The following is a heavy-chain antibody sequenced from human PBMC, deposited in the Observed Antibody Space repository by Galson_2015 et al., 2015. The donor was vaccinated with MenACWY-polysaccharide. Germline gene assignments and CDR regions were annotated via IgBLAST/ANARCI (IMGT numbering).Heavy chain of an antibody. CDR1: GYIFSTSG. D-gene: IGHD6-6*01. CDR2: ISPYTGNT. J-gene: IGHJ5*02. CDR3: ARGEICARRTLRPRPDNGIDR. V-gene: IGHV1-18*01. Sequence: SVKVSCKASGYIFSTSGITWLRQAPGQGLEWMGWISPYTGNTNSAQKFQGRLTMTTDTSTSTAYMELRSLTSDDTAVHYCARGEICARRTLRPRPDNGIDRCGQGTLVSVSS.